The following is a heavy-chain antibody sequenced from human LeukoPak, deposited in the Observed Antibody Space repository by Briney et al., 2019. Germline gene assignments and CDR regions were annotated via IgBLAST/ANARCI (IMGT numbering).Heavy chain of an antibody. D-gene: IGHD2-15*01. CDR3: ARSNIVVVVAATGGNWFDP. CDR1: GYTFTSYG. V-gene: IGHV1-18*01. J-gene: IGHJ5*02. Sequence: GASVKVSCKASGYTFTSYGISWVRQAPGQGLEWMGWISAYNGNTNYAQKLQGRVTMTTDTSTSTAYMELRSLRSDDTAVYYCARSNIVVVVAATGGNWFDPWGQGTLVTVSS. CDR2: ISAYNGNT.